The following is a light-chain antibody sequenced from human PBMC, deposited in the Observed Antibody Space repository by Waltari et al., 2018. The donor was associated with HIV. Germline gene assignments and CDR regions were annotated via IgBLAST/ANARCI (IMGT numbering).Light chain of an antibody. CDR3: AAWDDSLNGYV. Sequence: QSVLTQPPSASGTPGQRVTISCSGSSSNIGSNSVNWYQQLPGTAPKLLIYGDVQPPSGVPDRFSGAKSGTSASLAISGHQSEDEAVYFCAAWDDSLNGYVFGAGTKVTVL. J-gene: IGLJ1*01. V-gene: IGLV1-44*01. CDR1: SSNIGSNS. CDR2: GDV.